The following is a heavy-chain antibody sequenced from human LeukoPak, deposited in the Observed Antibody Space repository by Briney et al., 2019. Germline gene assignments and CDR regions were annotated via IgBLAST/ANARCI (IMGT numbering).Heavy chain of an antibody. V-gene: IGHV1-2*06. CDR1: GYTFTGYY. J-gene: IGHJ4*02. CDR2: INPNTGVT. CDR3: ARGFLYYFDY. D-gene: IGHD2/OR15-2a*01. Sequence: ASVKVSCKASGYTFTGYYMHWLRQAPGQGLEWMGRINPNTGVTNYAQKFQGRVTMTRDTSISTAYMELSRLRSDDTAVYYCARGFLYYFDYWGQGTLVTVSS.